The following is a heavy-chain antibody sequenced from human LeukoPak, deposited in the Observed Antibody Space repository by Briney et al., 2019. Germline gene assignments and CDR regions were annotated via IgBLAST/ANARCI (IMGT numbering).Heavy chain of an antibody. CDR1: GGSISSYY. CDR2: IYTSGST. V-gene: IGHV4-4*09. D-gene: IGHD5-18*01. Sequence: PSETLSLTCTVSGGSISSYYRSWIRQPPGKGLEWIGYIYTSGSTNYNPSLKSRVTISVDTSKNQFSLKLSSVTAADTAVYYCARLRGYSYGYFDYWGQGTLVTVSS. J-gene: IGHJ4*02. CDR3: ARLRGYSYGYFDY.